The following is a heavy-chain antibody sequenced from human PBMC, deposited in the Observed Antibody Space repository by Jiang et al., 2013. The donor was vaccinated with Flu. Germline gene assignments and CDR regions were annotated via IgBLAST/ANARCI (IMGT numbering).Heavy chain of an antibody. V-gene: IGHV3-7*03. J-gene: IGHJ1*01. CDR1: GFTFSTYW. CDR2: MNQDGSEK. D-gene: IGHD2-2*01. CDR3: AREVDVQH. Sequence: ASGFTFSTYWMSWVRQAPGKGLEWVANMNQDGSEKYYVDSVKGRFTISRDNAKNSLYLQMNSLRVEDTAVYYCAREVDVQHWGQGTLVTVSS.